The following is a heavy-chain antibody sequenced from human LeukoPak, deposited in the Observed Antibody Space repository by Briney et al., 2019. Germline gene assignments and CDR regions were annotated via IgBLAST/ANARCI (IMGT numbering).Heavy chain of an antibody. CDR2: TYISGSS. V-gene: IGHV4-4*07. D-gene: IGHD5-12*01. J-gene: IGHJ3*01. CDR3: ARDRGGYPD. CDR1: GGSISNYD. Sequence: SETLSLTCTVSGGSISNYDWSWIRQSAGKGLEWVGRTYISGSSNYNPSLKSRVTVSVDTSKNQFSLKLSSVTAADTAVYYCARDRGGYPDWGQGTMVTVSS.